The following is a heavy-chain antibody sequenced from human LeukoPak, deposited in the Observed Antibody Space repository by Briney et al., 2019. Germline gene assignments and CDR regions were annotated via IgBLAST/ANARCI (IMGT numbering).Heavy chain of an antibody. Sequence: SETLSLTCTVSGGSISSYYWSWIRQPPGKGLEWIGYIYYSGSTNYNPSLKSRVTISVDTSKNQFSLKLSSVTAADTAVYYCARDPARAAAGKVWFDPWGQGTLVTVSS. CDR1: GGSISSYY. CDR2: IYYSGST. V-gene: IGHV4-59*12. D-gene: IGHD6-13*01. CDR3: ARDPARAAAGKVWFDP. J-gene: IGHJ5*02.